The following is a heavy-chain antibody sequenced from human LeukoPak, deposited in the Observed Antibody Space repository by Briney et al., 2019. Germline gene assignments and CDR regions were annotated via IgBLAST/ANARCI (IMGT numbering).Heavy chain of an antibody. Sequence: ASVKVSCKASGGTFSDYVLNWVRQAPGQGLEWMGVFIPVLGTANSTQNFQDRVSITADISTHTVYMELSSLKSEDTAVYFCAGIPVFGVVLHQEPVWGKGTTVTVSS. D-gene: IGHD2-8*01. J-gene: IGHJ6*04. CDR3: AGIPVFGVVLHQEPV. CDR2: FIPVLGTA. CDR1: GGTFSDYV. V-gene: IGHV1-69*10.